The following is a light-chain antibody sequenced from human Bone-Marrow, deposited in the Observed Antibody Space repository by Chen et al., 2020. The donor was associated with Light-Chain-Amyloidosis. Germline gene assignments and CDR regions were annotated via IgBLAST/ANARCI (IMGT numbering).Light chain of an antibody. J-gene: IGKJ4*01. CDR1: QNIGSW. V-gene: IGKV3-11*01. CDR2: DTS. CDR3: HQRRSWPLT. Sequence: EIAVTQSPATLPLSPGERATLSCRVSQNIGSWLGWYQQRPGQPPRLLISDTSNRAAGIPARFSGSGSGTDFTLTISGLEPEDFAVYYCHQRRSWPLTFGGGTKVEMK.